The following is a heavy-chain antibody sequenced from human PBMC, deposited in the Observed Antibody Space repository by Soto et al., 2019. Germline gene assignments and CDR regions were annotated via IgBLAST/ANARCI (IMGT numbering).Heavy chain of an antibody. V-gene: IGHV1-69*01. CDR2: IIPIFGTA. CDR3: AGGTLTISPPDY. J-gene: IGHJ4*02. Sequence: QVQLVQSGAAVKKPGSSVKVSCKASGGTFSSYAISWVRQAPGQGIEWMGGIIPIFGTANYAQKFQGRVTITEDESTSAAYMERSSLRSEDTAVYCCAGGTLTISPPDYWGQGTLVTVSS. CDR1: GGTFSSYA. D-gene: IGHD3-3*01.